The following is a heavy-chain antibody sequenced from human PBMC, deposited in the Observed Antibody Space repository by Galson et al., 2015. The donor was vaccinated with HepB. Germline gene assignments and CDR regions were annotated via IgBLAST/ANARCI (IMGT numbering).Heavy chain of an antibody. CDR2: IKSKTDGGST. J-gene: IGHJ4*02. V-gene: IGHV3-15*01. Sequence: SLRLSCAASGFTFSNAWMSWVRQAPGKGLEWVGRIKSKTDGGSTDYAAPVKGRFTISRDDSKNTLYLQMNSLKTEDTAVYYCTTEGGSSSWYGGYYFDYWGQGTLVTVSS. CDR1: GFTFSNAW. CDR3: TTEGGSSSWYGGYYFDY. D-gene: IGHD6-13*01.